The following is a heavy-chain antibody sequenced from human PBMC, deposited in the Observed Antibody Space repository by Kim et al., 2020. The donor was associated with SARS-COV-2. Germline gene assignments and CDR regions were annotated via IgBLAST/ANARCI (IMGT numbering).Heavy chain of an antibody. CDR3: ARSTMVQGVEDY. D-gene: IGHD3-10*01. V-gene: IGHV3-21*01. J-gene: IGHJ4*02. Sequence: YYADSVKGRFTISRDNAKNSLYLQMNSLRAEDTAVYYCARSTMVQGVEDYWGQGTLVTVSS.